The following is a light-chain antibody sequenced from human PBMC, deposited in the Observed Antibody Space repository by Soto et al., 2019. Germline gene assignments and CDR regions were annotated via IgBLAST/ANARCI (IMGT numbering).Light chain of an antibody. CDR3: QSYDSSLSGVV. V-gene: IGLV1-40*01. J-gene: IGLJ2*01. CDR1: SSNIGAGYN. CDR2: VNS. Sequence: QSVLTQPPSVSGAPGQRVTISCTGSSSNIGAGYNVHWYQQLPGTAPKLLIYVNSNRPSGVPDRFSGSKSGTSASLAITGLQAEYEADYDCQSYDSSLSGVVFGGGTKLTVL.